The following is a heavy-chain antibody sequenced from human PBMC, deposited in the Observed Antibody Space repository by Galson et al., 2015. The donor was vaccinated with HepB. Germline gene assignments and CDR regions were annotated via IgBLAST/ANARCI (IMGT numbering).Heavy chain of an antibody. J-gene: IGHJ4*02. CDR1: GYTFTSYG. CDR3: ARSSDRGAAMVGVRVDY. Sequence: SVKVSCKASGYTFTSYGISWVRQAPGQGLEWMGWISAYNGNTNYAQKLQGRVTMTTDTSTSTAYMELRSLRSDDTAVYYCARSSDRGAAMVGVRVDYWGQGTLVTVSS. CDR2: ISAYNGNT. D-gene: IGHD5-18*01. V-gene: IGHV1-18*01.